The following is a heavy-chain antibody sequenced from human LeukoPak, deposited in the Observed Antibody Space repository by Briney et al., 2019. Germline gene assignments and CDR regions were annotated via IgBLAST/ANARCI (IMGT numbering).Heavy chain of an antibody. Sequence: PGGSLRLSCAASGFTFSSYGMHWVRQAPGKGLEWVAFIRYDGSNKYYADSVKGRFTISRDNSKNTLYLQMNSLRAEDTAVYCCAKGRGVLGPLSGYNFDYWGQGTLVTVSS. CDR2: IRYDGSNK. J-gene: IGHJ4*02. CDR1: GFTFSSYG. CDR3: AKGRGVLGPLSGYNFDY. V-gene: IGHV3-30*02. D-gene: IGHD3-22*01.